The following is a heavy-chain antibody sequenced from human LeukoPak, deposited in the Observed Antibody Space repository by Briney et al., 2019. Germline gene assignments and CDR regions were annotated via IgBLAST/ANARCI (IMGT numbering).Heavy chain of an antibody. CDR1: GGSISSYY. CDR2: IYYSGST. CDR3: ARLGSGSPLNWFDP. D-gene: IGHD1-26*01. J-gene: IGHJ5*02. V-gene: IGHV4-59*08. Sequence: SSETLSLTCTVSGGSISSYYWSWIRQPPGKGLEWIGYIYYSGSTNYNPSLKSRVTISVDTSKNQFSLKLSSVTAADTAVYYCARLGSGSPLNWFDPWGQGTLVTVSS.